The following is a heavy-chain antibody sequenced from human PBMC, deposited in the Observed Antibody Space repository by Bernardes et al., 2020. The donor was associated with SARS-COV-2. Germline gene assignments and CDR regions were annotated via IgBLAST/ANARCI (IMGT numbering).Heavy chain of an antibody. CDR1: GFIFSHYA. D-gene: IGHD6-19*01. CDR2: LTGSGLTT. Sequence: GGSLRLSCAASGFIFSHYAINWVRQAPGKGLDWVSALTGSGLTTSYADSVKGRSTISRENSKNTLFLQMNSLRADDTAVYYCVKESSVSVAGSFDYWGQGTLVTVSS. V-gene: IGHV3-23*01. CDR3: VKESSVSVAGSFDY. J-gene: IGHJ4*02.